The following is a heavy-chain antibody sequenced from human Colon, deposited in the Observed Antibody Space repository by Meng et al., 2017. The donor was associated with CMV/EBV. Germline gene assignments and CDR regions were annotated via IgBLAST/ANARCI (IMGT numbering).Heavy chain of an antibody. CDR3: AKREYCSGSSCYTLNYYYYAVDV. CDR1: GFIFNDFA. D-gene: IGHD2-15*01. J-gene: IGHJ6*02. Sequence: GGSLRLSCAASGFIFNDFAMHWVRQAPGKGLEWVATVNWNSGAIHYAASVKGRFTISRDNSKSTLYLQINSPRVEDTAVYYCAKREYCSGSSCYTLNYYYYAVDVWGQGTTVTVS. CDR2: VNWNSGAI. V-gene: IGHV3-9*01.